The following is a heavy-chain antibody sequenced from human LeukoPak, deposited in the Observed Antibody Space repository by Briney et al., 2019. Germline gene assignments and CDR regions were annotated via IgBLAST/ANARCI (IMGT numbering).Heavy chain of an antibody. CDR3: SRVDGDGYKSSAFDY. V-gene: IGHV3-66*01. CDR2: IYSGGST. D-gene: IGHD5-24*01. CDR1: GFTVSSNY. J-gene: IGHJ4*02. Sequence: GGSLRLSCAASGFTVSSNYMSWVRQAPGKGLEWVSVIYSGGSTYYADSVKGRFTISRDKFKNTLYLQMNSLRAEDTAVYYCSRVDGDGYKSSAFDYWGQGTLVTVSS.